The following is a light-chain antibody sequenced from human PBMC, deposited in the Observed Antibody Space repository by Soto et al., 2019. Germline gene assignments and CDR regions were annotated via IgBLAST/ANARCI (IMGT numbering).Light chain of an antibody. Sequence: DIQMTQSPSSLSASVGDRVTITCQASQDISNYLTWYQQKPGKAPKLLIYDASNLETGVPSRSSGLASGTDYTFTISSLQPEDIATYYCQHDANLPVTFGQGTKLDIK. CDR3: QHDANLPVT. V-gene: IGKV1-33*01. CDR2: DAS. J-gene: IGKJ2*01. CDR1: QDISNY.